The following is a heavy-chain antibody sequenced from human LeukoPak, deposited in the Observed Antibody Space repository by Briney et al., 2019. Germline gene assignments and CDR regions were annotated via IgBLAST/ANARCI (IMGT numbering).Heavy chain of an antibody. CDR2: IYYTGST. V-gene: IGHV4-39*01. Sequence: SETLSLTCTVSGGSLSSGNYYWGWIRQPPGKALEWIGSIYYTGSTNYNPSLKSRVTISVDTSKNQFSLKLRSVTAADTAVYYCARRYYYDSGSYLYFFDFWGQGTLVTVSS. CDR1: GGSLSSGNYY. CDR3: ARRYYYDSGSYLYFFDF. D-gene: IGHD3-10*01. J-gene: IGHJ4*02.